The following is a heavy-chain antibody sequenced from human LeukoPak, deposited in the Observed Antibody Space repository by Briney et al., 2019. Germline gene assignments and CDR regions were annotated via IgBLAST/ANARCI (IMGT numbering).Heavy chain of an antibody. CDR2: IYYGGST. D-gene: IGHD3-9*01. Sequence: SETLSLTCTVSGGSISDHYWIWVRQPPGKGLEYIGYIYYGGSTNSNPSLKSRVTMSVDTPKKQFSLNLMCVTAADTAVSYRSRSAALDTVDYWGQGALVTVSS. CDR3: SRSAALDTVDY. J-gene: IGHJ4*02. V-gene: IGHV4-59*11. CDR1: GGSISDHY.